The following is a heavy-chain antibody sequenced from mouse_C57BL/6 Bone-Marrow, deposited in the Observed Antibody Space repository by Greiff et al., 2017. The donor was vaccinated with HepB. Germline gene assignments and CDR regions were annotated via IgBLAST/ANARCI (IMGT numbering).Heavy chain of an antibody. V-gene: IGHV5-6*01. D-gene: IGHD3-2*02. J-gene: IGHJ3*01. CDR3: ASRRQLRPFAY. Sequence: DVQLVESGGDLVKPGGSLKLSCAASGFTFSSYGMSWVRQTPDKRLEWVATLSSGGSYTSYPDSVKGRFTISRDNAKNTPYLQMSSLKSEDTAMYYCASRRQLRPFAYWGQGTLVTVSA. CDR1: GFTFSSYG. CDR2: LSSGGSYT.